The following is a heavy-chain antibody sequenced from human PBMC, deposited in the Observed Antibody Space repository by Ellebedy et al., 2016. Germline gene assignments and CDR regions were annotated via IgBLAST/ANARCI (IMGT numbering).Heavy chain of an antibody. D-gene: IGHD1-26*01. CDR1: GFIVSSNY. CDR3: ATQWELYD. V-gene: IGHV3-7*01. Sequence: GGSLRLSCAASGFIVSSNYMSWVRQAPGKGLEWVAGIRQGGSDKYYVDSVRGRFTISRDNAKNSLYLQMDSLRVEDTGVYYCATQWELYDWGQGTPVTVSS. J-gene: IGHJ4*02. CDR2: IRQGGSDK.